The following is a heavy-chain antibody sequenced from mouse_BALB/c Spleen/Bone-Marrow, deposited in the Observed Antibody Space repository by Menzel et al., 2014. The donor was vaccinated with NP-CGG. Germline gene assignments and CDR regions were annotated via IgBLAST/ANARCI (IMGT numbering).Heavy chain of an antibody. Sequence: EVQVVESGGGLVQPGGSLKLSCAASGFDFSGYWMSWVRQAPGKGLEWIGKINPDSSTINYTPSLKDKSIISRDNAKNTLYLQMSKVRSEDTALYYCARLNYYGSLFVWGAGTTVTVSS. D-gene: IGHD1-1*01. V-gene: IGHV4-1*02. J-gene: IGHJ1*01. CDR3: ARLNYYGSLFV. CDR2: INPDSSTI. CDR1: GFDFSGYW.